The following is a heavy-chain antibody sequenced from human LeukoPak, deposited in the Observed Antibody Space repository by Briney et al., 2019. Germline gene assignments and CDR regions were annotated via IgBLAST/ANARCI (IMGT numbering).Heavy chain of an antibody. J-gene: IGHJ4*02. Sequence: GGSLRLSCAASGFTVSSNYMSWVRQAPGKGLEWVSVIYSGGNTYYADSVKGRFTISRDNAKNSLYLQMNSLRAEDTAVYYCASTYYDFWSGYDQYYFDYWGQGTLVTVSS. CDR2: IYSGGNT. V-gene: IGHV3-66*01. D-gene: IGHD3-3*01. CDR1: GFTVSSNY. CDR3: ASTYYDFWSGYDQYYFDY.